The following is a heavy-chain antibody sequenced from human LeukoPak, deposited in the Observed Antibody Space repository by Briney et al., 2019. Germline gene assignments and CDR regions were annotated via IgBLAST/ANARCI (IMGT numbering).Heavy chain of an antibody. CDR1: GYTFTSYY. V-gene: IGHV1-46*01. Sequence: ASVQDTCKASGYTFTSYYMHGVRQAPAQEREWMGIINPTGGSKSYAQKFQRRVTMTTDMSTSTVDMELSSMRYDDAAVYYCARDGEVVAAPGLQYLGQGTLVTVS. D-gene: IGHD2-15*01. CDR2: INPTGGSK. CDR3: ARDGEVVAAPGLQY. J-gene: IGHJ4*02.